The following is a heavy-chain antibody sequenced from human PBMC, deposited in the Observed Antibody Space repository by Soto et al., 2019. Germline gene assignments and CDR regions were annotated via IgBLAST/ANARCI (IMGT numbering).Heavy chain of an antibody. J-gene: IGHJ4*02. D-gene: IGHD5-12*01. V-gene: IGHV3-48*02. Sequence: GSLRLSCAASGFTFSSYSMNWVRQAPGKGLEWVSYISSSSSTIYYADSVKGRFTISRDNAKNSLYLQMNSLRDEDTAVYYCARWPRDGYNFGYYFDYWGQGTLVTVSS. CDR3: ARWPRDGYNFGYYFDY. CDR1: GFTFSSYS. CDR2: ISSSSSTI.